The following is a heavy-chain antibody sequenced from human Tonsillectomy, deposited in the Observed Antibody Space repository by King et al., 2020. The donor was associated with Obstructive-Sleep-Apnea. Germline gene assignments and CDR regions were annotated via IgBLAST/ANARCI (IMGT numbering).Heavy chain of an antibody. Sequence: VQLVESGGGVVQPGRSLRLSCAASGFTFSSYPMHWVRQAPGKGLEWVAIISDDGSNKYYADSVKGRFTISRDNSKNTLNLQMNDLRAEEPAVYYCARGRGSWSFDYWGQGTLVTVSS. CDR1: GFTFSSYP. D-gene: IGHD6-13*01. V-gene: IGHV3-30-3*01. J-gene: IGHJ4*02. CDR2: ISDDGSNK. CDR3: ARGRGSWSFDY.